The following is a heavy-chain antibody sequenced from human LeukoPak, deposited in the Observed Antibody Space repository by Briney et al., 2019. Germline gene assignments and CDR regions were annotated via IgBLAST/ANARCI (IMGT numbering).Heavy chain of an antibody. V-gene: IGHV3-74*01. CDR2: INSDGSST. J-gene: IGHJ4*02. CDR3: ARDTTIVVVPAAIGDFDY. CDR1: GFTFSSYW. Sequence: PGGSLRLSCAASGFTFSSYWMHWVRQAPGQGLVWVSRINSDGSSTSYADSVKGRFTISRDNARNTLYLQMNSLRAEDTAVYYCARDTTIVVVPAAIGDFDYWGQGTLVTVSS. D-gene: IGHD2-2*02.